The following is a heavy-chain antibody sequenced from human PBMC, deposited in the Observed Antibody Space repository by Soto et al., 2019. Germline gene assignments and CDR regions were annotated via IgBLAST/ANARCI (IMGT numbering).Heavy chain of an antibody. CDR1: GFSLSTSGMC. CDR2: IDWDDDK. V-gene: IGHV2-70*11. Sequence: SGPTLVNPTQTLTLTCTFSGFSLSTSGMCVSWIRQPPGKALEWLARIDWDDDKYYSTSLKTRLTISKDTSKNKVVLTITNMNTVETAIFSCARIGGAAAGFYYFDSGGRETRVTVSS. D-gene: IGHD6-13*01. J-gene: IGHJ4*02. CDR3: ARIGGAAAGFYYFDS.